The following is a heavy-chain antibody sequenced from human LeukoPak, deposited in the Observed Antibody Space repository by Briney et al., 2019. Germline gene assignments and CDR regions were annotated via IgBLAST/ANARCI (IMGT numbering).Heavy chain of an antibody. J-gene: IGHJ6*03. CDR2: LYYSGKT. D-gene: IGHD1-26*01. CDR3: ARDHSSASYTYYYYYMDV. Sequence: GSLRLSCAASGFTFSNYTMHWVRQAPGKGLEWIGTLYYSGKTYYNPSLKSRVTISIDTSKNQFSLKLTSATAADTAVYYCARDHSSASYTYYYYYMDVWGKGTTVTVSS. V-gene: IGHV4-39*07. CDR1: GFTFSNYT.